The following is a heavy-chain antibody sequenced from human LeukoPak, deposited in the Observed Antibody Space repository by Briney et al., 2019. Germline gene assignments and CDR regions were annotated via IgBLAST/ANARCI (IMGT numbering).Heavy chain of an antibody. CDR3: AREAVAGRGCDY. J-gene: IGHJ4*02. CDR2: ISGSGGST. CDR1: GFTFSSYA. Sequence: PGGSLRLSCAASGFTFSSYAMSWVRQAPGKGLEWVSAISGSGGSTYYADSLRGRFTISRDNAKNSLYLQVNSLRVEDTALYFCAREAVAGRGCDYWGQGALVTVSS. V-gene: IGHV3-23*01. D-gene: IGHD6-19*01.